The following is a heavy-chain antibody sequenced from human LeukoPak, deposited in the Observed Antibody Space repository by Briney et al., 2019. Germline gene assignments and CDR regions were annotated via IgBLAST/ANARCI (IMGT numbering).Heavy chain of an antibody. CDR3: AGGWDY. J-gene: IGHJ4*02. CDR1: GGSFSGYY. CDR2: IYYSGST. Sequence: PSETLSLTCAVYGGSFSGYYWSWIRQPPGKGLEWIGSIYYSGSTYYNPSLKSRVTISVDTSKNQFSLKLSSVTAADTAVYYCAGGWDYWGQGTLVTVSS. V-gene: IGHV4-34*01.